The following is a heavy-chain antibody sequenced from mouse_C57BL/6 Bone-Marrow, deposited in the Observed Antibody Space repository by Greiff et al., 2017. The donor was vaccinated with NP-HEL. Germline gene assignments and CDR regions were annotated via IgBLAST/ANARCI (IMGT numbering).Heavy chain of an antibody. CDR2: ISSGGDYI. V-gene: IGHV5-9-1*02. CDR3: TSLPCQRVYAMDY. CDR1: GFTFSSYA. D-gene: IGHD2-10*01. Sequence: EVQVVESGEGLVKPGGSLKLSCAASGFTFSSYAMSWVRQTPEKRLAWVAYISSGGDYIYYADTVKGRFTISRDNARNTLYLQMSSLKSEDTAMYYCTSLPCQRVYAMDYWGQGTSVTVSS. J-gene: IGHJ4*01.